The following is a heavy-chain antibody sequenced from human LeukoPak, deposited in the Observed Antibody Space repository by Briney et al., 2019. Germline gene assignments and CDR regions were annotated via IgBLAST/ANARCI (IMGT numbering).Heavy chain of an antibody. CDR3: ARGDIGYCSGGSCYSLYYYYMDV. J-gene: IGHJ6*03. CDR1: GYTFTGYY. D-gene: IGHD2-15*01. V-gene: IGHV1-2*06. CDR2: INPNSGGT. Sequence: GASVKVSCKASGYTFTGYYMRWVRQAPGQGLEWMGRINPNSGGTNYAQKFQGRVTMARDTSISTAYMELSRLRSDDTAVYYCARGDIGYCSGGSCYSLYYYYMDVWGKGTTVTVSS.